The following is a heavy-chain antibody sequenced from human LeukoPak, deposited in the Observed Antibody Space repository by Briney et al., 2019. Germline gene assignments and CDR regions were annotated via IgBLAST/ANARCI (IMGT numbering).Heavy chain of an antibody. Sequence: PSETLSLTCTVSGGSISSYYWSWIRQPPGKGLEWIGYIYYSGSTNYNPSLKSRVTISVDTPKNQFSLKLSSVTAADTAVYYCARADGYSGSYYAFDIWGQGTMVTVSS. J-gene: IGHJ3*02. CDR3: ARADGYSGSYYAFDI. CDR1: GGSISSYY. CDR2: IYYSGST. D-gene: IGHD1-26*01. V-gene: IGHV4-59*01.